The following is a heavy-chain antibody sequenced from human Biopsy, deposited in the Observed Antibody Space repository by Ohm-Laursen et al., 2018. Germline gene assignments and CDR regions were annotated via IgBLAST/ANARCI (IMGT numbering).Heavy chain of an antibody. Sequence: SVKVSCKASGGTFSSYAISWVRQAPGQGLEWMGEINSMFGTTNYAQTFQGRVTITADESTSTAYMEVSSLRSEDTAVYYCAKRGVERGRPLAYWGQRTLVTVSS. J-gene: IGHJ4*02. CDR1: GGTFSSYA. D-gene: IGHD1-1*01. CDR2: INSMFGTT. CDR3: AKRGVERGRPLAY. V-gene: IGHV1-69*13.